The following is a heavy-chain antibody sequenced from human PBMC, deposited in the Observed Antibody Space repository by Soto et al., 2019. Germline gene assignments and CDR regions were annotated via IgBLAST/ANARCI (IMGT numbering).Heavy chain of an antibody. CDR2: IFYSGRV. J-gene: IGHJ5*02. D-gene: IGHD1-1*01. V-gene: IGHV4-39*02. CDR1: GSSIINSAYY. CDR3: ARAGIVLMPTAWFDP. Sequence: KASETLSLTCTVSGSSIINSAYYWAWLRQPPGKGLEWIGNIFYSGRVYYTPSLQGRVTMSVDTSRNQFSLQLRSVTAADTAVYYCARAGIVLMPTAWFDPLGRGTLVTVSS.